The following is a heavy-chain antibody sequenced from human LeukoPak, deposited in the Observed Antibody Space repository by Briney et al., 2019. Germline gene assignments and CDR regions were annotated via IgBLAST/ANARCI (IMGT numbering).Heavy chain of an antibody. J-gene: IGHJ5*02. V-gene: IGHV4-61*01. CDR2: IYYSGST. D-gene: IGHD6-19*01. CDR3: ARALPSSVWRFDP. Sequence: SETLSLTCTVSGGSVSSGSYYWSWIRQPPGTGLEWIGFIYYSGSTNYNPSLKSRVTISVDTSKNQFSLKLSSVTAADTAVYYCARALPSSVWRFDPWGQGTLVTVSS. CDR1: GGSVSSGSYY.